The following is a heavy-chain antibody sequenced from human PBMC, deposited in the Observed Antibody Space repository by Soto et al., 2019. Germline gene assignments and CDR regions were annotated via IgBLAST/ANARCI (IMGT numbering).Heavy chain of an antibody. D-gene: IGHD3-3*01. Sequence: VQLVESGGGLVQPGGSLRLSCAASGFTFSNAWMSWVRQAPGKGLEWVGRIKSKTDGGTTDYAAPVKGRFTISRDDSKNTLYLQMNSLKTEDTAVYYCTVYYDFWSGYYVDYYYYMDVWGKGTTVTVSS. V-gene: IGHV3-15*01. CDR2: IKSKTDGGTT. CDR3: TVYYDFWSGYYVDYYYYMDV. CDR1: GFTFSNAW. J-gene: IGHJ6*03.